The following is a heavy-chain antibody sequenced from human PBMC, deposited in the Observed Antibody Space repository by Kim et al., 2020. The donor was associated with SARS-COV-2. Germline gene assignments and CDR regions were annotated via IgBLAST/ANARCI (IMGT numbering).Heavy chain of an antibody. CDR3: AKKYTRSYYYYFGMDV. V-gene: IGHV3-23*01. CDR2: ITGSGGTT. J-gene: IGHJ6*02. Sequence: GGSLRLSCVASGFTFSIYAMVWVRQAPGNGLEWVSAITGSGGTTYYADSVRGRFTISRDNSKNTLYLQMSSLRADDTAVYYCAKKYTRSYYYYFGMDVWGQGTTVTVSS. CDR1: GFTFSIYA. D-gene: IGHD2-2*01.